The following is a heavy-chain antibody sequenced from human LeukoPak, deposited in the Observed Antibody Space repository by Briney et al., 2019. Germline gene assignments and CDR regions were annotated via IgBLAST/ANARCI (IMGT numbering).Heavy chain of an antibody. D-gene: IGHD3-10*01. Sequence: PSETLSLTCTVSGDSMNSYYWSWVRQPPGKGVEWIGHIYYIGSTNYSPSLKSRITISVDTSKNQFSLKLSSVTAADTAVYYCARKLSGADKGFDYWDQGTLVTVSS. CDR1: GDSMNSYY. CDR2: IYYIGST. V-gene: IGHV4-59*01. J-gene: IGHJ4*02. CDR3: ARKLSGADKGFDY.